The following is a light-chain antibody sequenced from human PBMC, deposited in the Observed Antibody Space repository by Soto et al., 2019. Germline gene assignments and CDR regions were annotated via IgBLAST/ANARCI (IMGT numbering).Light chain of an antibody. CDR3: KSYAGSNTYV. V-gene: IGLV2-8*01. Sequence: QSVLTQPPSASGSPGQSVTISCTGTRNDIGAYEFVSWYQHHPGKAPKLIIYEVVQRPSGVPDRFSGSKSGNTASLTVSGLQAADEADYYCKSYAGSNTYVFVTGTKVTVL. J-gene: IGLJ1*01. CDR2: EVV. CDR1: RNDIGAYEF.